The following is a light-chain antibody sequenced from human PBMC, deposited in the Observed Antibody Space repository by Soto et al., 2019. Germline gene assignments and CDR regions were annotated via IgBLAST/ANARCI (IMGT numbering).Light chain of an antibody. J-gene: IGKJ2*01. CDR1: QSVSSSY. CDR2: GAS. V-gene: IGKV3-20*01. Sequence: EIVLTQSPGTLSLSPGERATLSCRASQSVSSSYLAWYQQKPGQAPRLLIYGASSRATGIPDRFSGSGSGTDFTLTISRLEPEDFSVYYSQQYGSSPLYTFGQETKLEIK. CDR3: QQYGSSPLYT.